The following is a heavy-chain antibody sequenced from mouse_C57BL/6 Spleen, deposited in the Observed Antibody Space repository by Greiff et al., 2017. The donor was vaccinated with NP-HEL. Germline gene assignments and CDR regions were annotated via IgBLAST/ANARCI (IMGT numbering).Heavy chain of an antibody. CDR2: IWGCGSS. J-gene: IGHJ3*01. D-gene: IGHD2-4*01. CDR3: AKHPGDEYDKGFAY. Sequence: VKLVESGPGLVAPSQSLSITCTVSGFSLTSYGVDWVRQPPGKGLEWLGVIWGCGSSNYNSALMSRLSISKDNSKSQVFLTMNSLQTDDTAMYYCAKHPGDEYDKGFAYWGQGTLVTVSA. V-gene: IGHV2-9*01. CDR1: GFSLTSYG.